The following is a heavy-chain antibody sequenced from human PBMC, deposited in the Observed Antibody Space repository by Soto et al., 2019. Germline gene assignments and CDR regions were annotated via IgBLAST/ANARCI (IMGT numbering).Heavy chain of an antibody. D-gene: IGHD2-2*02. Sequence: EVQLVESGGGLVKPGGSLRLSCVDSGFTFSSYSMDWVRQAPGKGLEWVSSISAYSSPIFYADSVNGRFTISRDNAKNSLYLQMNSLRAGDTAVYYCVRGGRGYTRDDVFDIWGQGTMITVSS. CDR3: VRGGRGYTRDDVFDI. CDR1: GFTFSSYS. J-gene: IGHJ3*02. CDR2: ISAYSSPI. V-gene: IGHV3-21*06.